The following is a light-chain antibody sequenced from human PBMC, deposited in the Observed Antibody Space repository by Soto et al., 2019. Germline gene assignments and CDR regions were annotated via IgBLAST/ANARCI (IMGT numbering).Light chain of an antibody. Sequence: QSALTQPASVSGSPGQSITIPCTGSSSDVGGHNHVSWYQQHPGKAPKLIIYEVGNRPSGVSNRFSGSKSGITASLTISGFQAEDEADYYCNSYTSSSTHVFGTGTKLTVL. CDR1: SSDVGGHNH. CDR2: EVG. J-gene: IGLJ1*01. CDR3: NSYTSSSTHV. V-gene: IGLV2-14*01.